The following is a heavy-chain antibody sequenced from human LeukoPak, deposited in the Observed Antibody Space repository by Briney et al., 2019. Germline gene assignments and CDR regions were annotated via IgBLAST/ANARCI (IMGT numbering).Heavy chain of an antibody. V-gene: IGHV3-30*02. CDR3: ATPVLRYFDWLGDAFDI. Sequence: PGGSLRLSCAASGFTFSSYGMHWVRQAPGKGLEWVAFIRYDGSNKYYADSVKGRFTISRDNSKNTLYLQMNSLRAEDTAVYYCATPVLRYFDWLGDAFDIWGQGTMVTVSS. D-gene: IGHD3-9*01. CDR2: IRYDGSNK. CDR1: GFTFSSYG. J-gene: IGHJ3*02.